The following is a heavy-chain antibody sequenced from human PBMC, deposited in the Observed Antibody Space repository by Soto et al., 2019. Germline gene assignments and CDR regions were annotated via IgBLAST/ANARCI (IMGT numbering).Heavy chain of an antibody. CDR3: ARIRGYFSGWYCFDY. CDR2: ISANGGTT. J-gene: IGHJ4*02. CDR1: GFTFTTYA. D-gene: IGHD6-19*01. V-gene: IGHV3-23*01. Sequence: GGSLRLSCEASGFTFTTYAMAWVRQAPGQGLEWVSGISANGGTTYYADSVKGRFTISRDNSKNTLYLQMNSLRAEDTAVYYCARIRGYFSGWYCFDYWGQGTLVTVSS.